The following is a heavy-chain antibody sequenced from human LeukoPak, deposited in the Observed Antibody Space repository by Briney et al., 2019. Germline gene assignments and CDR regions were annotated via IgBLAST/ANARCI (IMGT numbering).Heavy chain of an antibody. CDR3: ARLLEWLFDAFDI. V-gene: IGHV4-39*01. CDR2: IYYSGST. CDR1: GGSISSSSYY. Sequence: PSETLSLTCTVSGGSISSSSYYWGWIRQPPGKGLEWIGSIYYSGSTYYNPSLKSRVTISVDTSKNQFSLKLSSVTAADTAVYYCARLLEWLFDAFDIWGQGTMVTVSS. J-gene: IGHJ3*02. D-gene: IGHD3-3*01.